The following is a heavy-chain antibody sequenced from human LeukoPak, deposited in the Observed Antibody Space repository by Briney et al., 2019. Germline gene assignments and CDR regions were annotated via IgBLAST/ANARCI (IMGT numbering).Heavy chain of an antibody. D-gene: IGHD4-17*01. Sequence: PGGSLRLSCAASGFTFSNYHMSWVRQAPGKGLEWVSSISTSGSSTFYADSMKGRFTISRDNAKSSLYLQMSSLRAEDTAVYYCAREPGNNGDLDYWGQGTLVTVSS. CDR1: GFTFSNYH. J-gene: IGHJ4*02. V-gene: IGHV3-21*01. CDR2: ISTSGSST. CDR3: AREPGNNGDLDY.